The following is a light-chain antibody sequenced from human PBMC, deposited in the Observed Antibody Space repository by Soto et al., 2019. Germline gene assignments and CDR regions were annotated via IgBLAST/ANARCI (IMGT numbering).Light chain of an antibody. V-gene: IGKV1-12*01. J-gene: IGKJ4*01. Sequence: DIQMTQSPSSVSASVGDRVVITCRASQDISNYLAWYQQKPGDAPELLIYAASRLRRGVPSRFSGSGSGTDVTLIIDSLQPEDFATYYCQQADIFPLTFGGGTKVEI. CDR3: QQADIFPLT. CDR1: QDISNY. CDR2: AAS.